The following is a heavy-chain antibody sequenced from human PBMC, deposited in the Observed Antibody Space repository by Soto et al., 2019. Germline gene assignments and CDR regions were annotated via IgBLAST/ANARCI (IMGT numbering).Heavy chain of an antibody. Sequence: AETLSLTCTVSGGSLRSYYWSWVLQPPGKGLEWIGYISYNGNTNYNPSLKSGVTISVDTSKNQVSLKLSSVTAADTAVYYCTRVLTGTYYYYMDVWGKGTTVTVSS. CDR1: GGSLRSYY. J-gene: IGHJ6*03. V-gene: IGHV4-59*01. CDR3: TRVLTGTYYYYMDV. CDR2: ISYNGNT. D-gene: IGHD1-20*01.